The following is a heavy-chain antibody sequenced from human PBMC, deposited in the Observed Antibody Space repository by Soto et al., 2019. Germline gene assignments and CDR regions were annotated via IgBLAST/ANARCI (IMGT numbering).Heavy chain of an antibody. J-gene: IGHJ4*02. CDR1: GFTFSNYA. D-gene: IGHD1-1*01. CDR3: AKSGGMGTIMYFDY. Sequence: EVHLLESGGGLVQPGGSLRLSCADSGFTFSNYAMNCVRQAPGKGPEWVSGITGSDGRTFYVDSVKGRFTISRDNSKNTLYLQMNSLRAEDTAVYYCAKSGGMGTIMYFDYWGQGTLVPVSS. V-gene: IGHV3-23*01. CDR2: ITGSDGRT.